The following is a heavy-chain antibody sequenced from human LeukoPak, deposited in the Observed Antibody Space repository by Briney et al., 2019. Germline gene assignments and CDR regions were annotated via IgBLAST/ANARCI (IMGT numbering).Heavy chain of an antibody. Sequence: SGGSLRLSCVASGFTFSSYSMNWVRQAPGKGLEWVSSISSSGSHIYYADSVKGRFTISRDNAKNTLYLQMNSLRVEDTAVYYCARGPGIVVNMHWGQGTLVTVSS. V-gene: IGHV3-21*01. CDR3: ARGPGIVVNMH. CDR1: GFTFSSYS. J-gene: IGHJ4*02. D-gene: IGHD3-22*01. CDR2: ISSSGSHI.